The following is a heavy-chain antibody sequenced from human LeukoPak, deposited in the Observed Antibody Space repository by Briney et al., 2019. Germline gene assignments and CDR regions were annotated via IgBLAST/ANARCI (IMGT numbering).Heavy chain of an antibody. D-gene: IGHD6-19*01. CDR3: ARATGYSSGLYY. J-gene: IGHJ4*02. CDR2: IYYSGST. Sequence: SETLSLTCTVSGGSISSYYWSWIRQPPGKGLEWIGYIYYSGSTNYNPSLKSRVTISVDTSRNQFSLKLSSVTAADTAVYYCARATGYSSGLYYWGQGNLVTVSS. CDR1: GGSISSYY. V-gene: IGHV4-59*01.